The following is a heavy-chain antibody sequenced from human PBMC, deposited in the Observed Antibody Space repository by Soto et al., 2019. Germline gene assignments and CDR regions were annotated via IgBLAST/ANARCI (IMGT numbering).Heavy chain of an antibody. V-gene: IGHV4-39*01. CDR2: IYYSGRT. J-gene: IGHJ5*02. CDR1: GDSMTRSSYY. CDR3: ARHTRNQFDP. Sequence: QLPLQESGPGLVKPSETLSLTCTVSGDSMTRSSYYWGWIRQPPGKGLEWIGSIYYSGRTSYNSGSTNSSPSLRSRVTISGDTSKSQFSLQLISVTAADTAVYYCARHTRNQFDPWVQGTLVTVSS.